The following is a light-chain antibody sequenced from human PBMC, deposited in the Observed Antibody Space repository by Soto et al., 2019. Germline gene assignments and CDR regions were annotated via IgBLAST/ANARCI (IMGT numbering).Light chain of an antibody. CDR3: SSFTSSMTNV. CDR2: DVT. CDR1: SSDVGGYNF. Sequence: QSALTQPASVSGSPGQSITISCTGTSSDVGGYNFVSWYQQHPGKAPKLILYDVTDRPSGVSYRFSGSKSGNTASLTISGLQAADEADYFCSSFTSSMTNVFGSGTKVTVL. J-gene: IGLJ1*01. V-gene: IGLV2-14*01.